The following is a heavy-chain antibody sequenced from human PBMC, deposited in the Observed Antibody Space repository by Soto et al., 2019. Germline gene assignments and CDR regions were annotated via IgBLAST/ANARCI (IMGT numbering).Heavy chain of an antibody. CDR1: GDSVSSNSAA. D-gene: IGHD6-19*01. Sequence: QVQLQQSGPGLVKPSQTLSLTCAISGDSVSSNSAAWNWIRESPSRGLEWLGRTYYRSKWYNDYAGLVKSRITINPHTSKTLFALQLNSVAPEDTAVYYCARDQVAVARYYGMDVWGQGTTVTVSS. V-gene: IGHV6-1*01. CDR3: ARDQVAVARYYGMDV. CDR2: TYYRSKWYN. J-gene: IGHJ6*02.